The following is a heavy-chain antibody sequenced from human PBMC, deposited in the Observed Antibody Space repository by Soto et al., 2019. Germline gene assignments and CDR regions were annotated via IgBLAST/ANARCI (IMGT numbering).Heavy chain of an antibody. J-gene: IGHJ6*02. Sequence: QVQLVESGGGVVQPGRSLRLSCAASGFTFSSYGMHWVRQAPGKGLEWVAVIWYDGSNKYYADSVKGRFTISRDNSKNTLYLQMNSLRAEDTAVYYCAREGANCSGGSCYFNYYYGMDVWGQGTTVTFSS. CDR1: GFTFSSYG. CDR3: AREGANCSGGSCYFNYYYGMDV. D-gene: IGHD2-15*01. V-gene: IGHV3-33*01. CDR2: IWYDGSNK.